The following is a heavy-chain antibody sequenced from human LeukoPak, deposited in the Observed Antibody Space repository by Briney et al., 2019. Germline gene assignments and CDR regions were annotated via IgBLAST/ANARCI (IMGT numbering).Heavy chain of an antibody. CDR3: AKSGWGYYYDGSGLDY. V-gene: IGHV3-23*01. D-gene: IGHD3-22*01. J-gene: IGHJ4*02. Sequence: GGSLRLSCAPSGFTLSSYAMSWVRQAPGKGLEGVSPISGSDSRPYYADSGKGRINNPRNNSKNTLYLQMNRLKAQETARYYCAKSGWGYYYDGSGLDYWGKGTLVTVSS. CDR1: GFTLSSYA. CDR2: ISGSDSRP.